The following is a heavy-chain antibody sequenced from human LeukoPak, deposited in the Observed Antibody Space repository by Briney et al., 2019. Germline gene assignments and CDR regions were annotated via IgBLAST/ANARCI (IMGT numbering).Heavy chain of an antibody. J-gene: IGHJ3*02. Sequence: GGSLRLSCASSGFTFSSYSMNWVRQAPGKGLEWVSSISSSSSYIYYADSVKGRFTISRDNSKNTLYLQMNSLRAEDTAVYYCAKDFPGGYYSEDAFDIWGQGTMVTVSS. D-gene: IGHD1-26*01. CDR3: AKDFPGGYYSEDAFDI. V-gene: IGHV3-21*04. CDR2: ISSSSSYI. CDR1: GFTFSSYS.